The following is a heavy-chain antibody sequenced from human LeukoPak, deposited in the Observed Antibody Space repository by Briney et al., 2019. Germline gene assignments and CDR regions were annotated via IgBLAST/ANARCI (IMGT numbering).Heavy chain of an antibody. CDR2: ISSSSTYI. D-gene: IGHD1-26*01. V-gene: IGHV3-21*01. CDR3: AREDRSGAIDY. CDR1: GFTFSNYE. J-gene: IGHJ4*02. Sequence: PGGSLRLSCTGSGFTFSNYEMNWVRQAPGKGLEWVSSISSSSTYIYYADSVEGRFTLSRDNAKNSLYLQMNSLRAEDTAVYYCAREDRSGAIDYWGQGTLVTVSS.